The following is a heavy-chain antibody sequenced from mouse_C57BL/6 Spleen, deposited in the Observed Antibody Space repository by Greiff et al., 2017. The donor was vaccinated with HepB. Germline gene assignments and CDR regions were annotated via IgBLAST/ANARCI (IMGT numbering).Heavy chain of an antibody. CDR1: GYTFTSYW. CDR2: IYPSDSET. CDR3: LYGNFLDY. V-gene: IGHV1-61*01. Sequence: QVHVKQPGAELVRPGSSVKLSCKASGYTFTSYWMDWVKQRPGQGLEWIGNIYPSDSETHYNQKFKDKATLTVDKSSSTAYMQLSSLTSEDSAVYYCLYGNFLDYWGQGTTLTVSS. J-gene: IGHJ2*01. D-gene: IGHD2-1*01.